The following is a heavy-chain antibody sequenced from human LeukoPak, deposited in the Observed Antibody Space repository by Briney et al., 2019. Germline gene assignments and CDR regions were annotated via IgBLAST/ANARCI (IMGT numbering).Heavy chain of an antibody. CDR2: INPNSGGT. V-gene: IGHV1-2*02. D-gene: IGHD6-13*01. Sequence: ASVKVSCKASGYTFTGYYMHWVRQAPGQGLEWMGWINPNSGGTNYAQKFQGRVTMTRDTSISTAYMELRSLRSDDTAVYYCARERYSSSSDYWGQGTLVTVSS. CDR3: ARERYSSSSDY. CDR1: GYTFTGYY. J-gene: IGHJ4*02.